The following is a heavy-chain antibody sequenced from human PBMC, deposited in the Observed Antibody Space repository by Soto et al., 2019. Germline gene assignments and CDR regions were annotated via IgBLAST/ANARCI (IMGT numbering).Heavy chain of an antibody. CDR2: IFYTGST. CDR3: AREESDFRVTNWFDP. CDR1: GGSISGGAYY. V-gene: IGHV4-31*03. J-gene: IGHJ5*02. D-gene: IGHD3-3*01. Sequence: QVQLQESGPGLVKPSQTLSLTCTFSGGSISGGAYYWSWIRQHPGKGLEWIGYIFYTGSTFYNPSLKSRVAISVDTSKNQFSLKLNSVTASDTAVYYCAREESDFRVTNWFDPWGQGTLVTVSS.